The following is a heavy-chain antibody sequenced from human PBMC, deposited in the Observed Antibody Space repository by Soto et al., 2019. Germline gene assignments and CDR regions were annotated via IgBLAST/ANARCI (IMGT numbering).Heavy chain of an antibody. Sequence: QVQLVESGGGVVQPGRSLRLSCAASGFTFSTYAMHWVRQAPGKALEWVALISYDRSNTYYADSEKGRLTISRDNSKSTLYLHMNRLRAEDTAVYYCAKELAYCGGDCSPTYYYYYYGMDVWGQGTTVTVSS. CDR1: GFTFSTYA. V-gene: IGHV3-30*18. CDR2: ISYDRSNT. D-gene: IGHD2-21*02. J-gene: IGHJ6*02. CDR3: AKELAYCGGDCSPTYYYYYYGMDV.